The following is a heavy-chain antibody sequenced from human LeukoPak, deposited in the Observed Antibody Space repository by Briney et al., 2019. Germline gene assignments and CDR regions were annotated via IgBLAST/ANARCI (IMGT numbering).Heavy chain of an antibody. V-gene: IGHV3-23*01. CDR1: GFIFNNYG. CDR3: ANDSSGYFDDL. J-gene: IGHJ5*02. D-gene: IGHD3-22*01. CDR2: ISNDGGGT. Sequence: GGSLRLSCAASGFIFNNYGLIWVRQAPGRGLEWVSAISNDGGGTNYADFVKGRFTISRDNSKNTLFLQMNSLRAEDTALYYCANDSSGYFDDLWGQGTLVTVSS.